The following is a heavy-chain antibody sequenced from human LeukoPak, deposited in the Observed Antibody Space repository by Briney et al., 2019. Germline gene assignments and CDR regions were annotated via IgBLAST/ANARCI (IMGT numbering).Heavy chain of an antibody. V-gene: IGHV4-59*01. Sequence: SETLSHTCTVSGASITTYYRSWIRQPPGKELEWMGYIYFSGTTNYNPSLKSRVTISLDASNKQFSLRLNSVTAADTAVYYCARDYGPFGVWGQGTTVTVPS. D-gene: IGHD3-10*01. CDR1: GASITTYY. CDR3: ARDYGPFGV. J-gene: IGHJ6*02. CDR2: IYFSGTT.